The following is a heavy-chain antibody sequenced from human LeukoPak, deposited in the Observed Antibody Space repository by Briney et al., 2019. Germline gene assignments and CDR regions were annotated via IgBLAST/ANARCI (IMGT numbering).Heavy chain of an antibody. J-gene: IGHJ6*03. V-gene: IGHV3-21*06. Sequence: GGSLRLSCAASGFTLSSYAMNWVRQAPGKGLEWVSSITSSSSYIYYADSVKGRFTISRDNAKNSLYLQMDSLRVEDTAVYYCARDPYSGNYGAYYYYYMDVWGKGTTVTISS. CDR1: GFTLSSYA. CDR2: ITSSSSYI. CDR3: ARDPYSGNYGAYYYYYMDV. D-gene: IGHD1-26*01.